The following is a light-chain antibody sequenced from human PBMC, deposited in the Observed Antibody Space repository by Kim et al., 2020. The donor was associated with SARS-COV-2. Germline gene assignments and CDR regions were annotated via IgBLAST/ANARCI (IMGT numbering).Light chain of an antibody. Sequence: SVGDSVTITCRASQGISSALAWYQQKPGKAPKLLIYDASSLESGVPSRFSGSGSGTDFTLTISSLQPEDFATYYCQQFNNYPPYTFGQGTKLEI. CDR1: QGISSA. CDR3: QQFNNYPPYT. CDR2: DAS. J-gene: IGKJ2*01. V-gene: IGKV1D-13*01.